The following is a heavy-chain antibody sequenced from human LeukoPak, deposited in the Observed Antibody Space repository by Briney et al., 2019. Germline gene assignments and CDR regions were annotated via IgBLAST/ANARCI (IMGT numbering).Heavy chain of an antibody. CDR2: INQGGDER. Sequence: GGSLRLSCAASGFTFSLSWMSWVRQAPGKGLEWVASINQGGDERSYLESVKGRFTISRDNARNSLYLQMNSLRVEDTAVYFCVTKRYYYDTCPMGWFGPWGQGSLVTVSS. CDR1: GFTFSLSW. J-gene: IGHJ5*02. D-gene: IGHD3-22*01. CDR3: VTKRYYYDTCPMGWFGP. V-gene: IGHV3-7*01.